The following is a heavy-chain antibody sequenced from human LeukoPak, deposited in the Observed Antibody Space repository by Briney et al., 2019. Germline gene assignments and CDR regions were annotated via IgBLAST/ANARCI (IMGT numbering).Heavy chain of an antibody. CDR2: ISAYNGNT. D-gene: IGHD2-2*02. Sequence: ASVKVSCKASGYSFSGHGITWVRQAPGQGLEWMRWISAYNGNTKYAQNLQGRVTMTTDISTSTAYMELRSLRSDDTAVYYCARPGADCGSAGCYTYPYYGLDVWGQGTTVTVSS. CDR1: GYSFSGHG. CDR3: ARPGADCGSAGCYTYPYYGLDV. J-gene: IGHJ6*02. V-gene: IGHV1-18*01.